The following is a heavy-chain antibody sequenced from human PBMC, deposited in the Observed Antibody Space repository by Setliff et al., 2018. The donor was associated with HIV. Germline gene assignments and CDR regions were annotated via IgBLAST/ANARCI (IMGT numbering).Heavy chain of an antibody. V-gene: IGHV3-23*01. D-gene: IGHD5-12*01. J-gene: IGHJ4*02. CDR3: ANQRRATDY. CDR2: INSAERT. Sequence: GGSLRLSCAASGFSFSNYAMTWVRQAPGKGLEWVSTINSAERTFYAKSVKGRFTISRDSSKSTLYLQMNSLRAEDTAVYYCANQRRATDYWGQGTLVTVSS. CDR1: GFSFSNYA.